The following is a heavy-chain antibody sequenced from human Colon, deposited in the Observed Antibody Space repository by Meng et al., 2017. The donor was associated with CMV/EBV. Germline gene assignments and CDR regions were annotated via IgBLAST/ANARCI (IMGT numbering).Heavy chain of an antibody. CDR2: IRYDGSNK. CDR3: AKPPTAVAGKYFDY. Sequence: GESLKISCAASGFTFSSYGMHWVRQAPGKGLEWVAFIRYDGSNKYYADSVKGRFTISRDNSKNTLYLQMNSLRAEDTAVYYCAKPPTAVAGKYFDYWGQGTLVTVSS. J-gene: IGHJ4*02. CDR1: GFTFSSYG. D-gene: IGHD6-19*01. V-gene: IGHV3-30*02.